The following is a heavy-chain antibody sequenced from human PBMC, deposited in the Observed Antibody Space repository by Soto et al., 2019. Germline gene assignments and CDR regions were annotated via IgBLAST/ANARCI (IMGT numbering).Heavy chain of an antibody. V-gene: IGHV4-4*02. CDR1: SGSISSSNW. CDR2: IYHSGST. Sequence: ASETLSLTCAVSSGSISSSNWLSWVRQPPGKGLEWIGEIYHSGSTNYNPSLKSRVTISSDTSKNQFSLSVSSVTAADTAVYYCARAPETPPIVRVVVPYFFDSWGQGTLVTVSS. J-gene: IGHJ4*02. D-gene: IGHD3-16*02. CDR3: ARAPETPPIVRVVVPYFFDS.